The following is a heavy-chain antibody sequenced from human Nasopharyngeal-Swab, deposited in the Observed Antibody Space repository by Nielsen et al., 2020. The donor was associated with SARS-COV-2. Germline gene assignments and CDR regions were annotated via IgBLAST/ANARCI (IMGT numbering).Heavy chain of an antibody. Sequence: VRQAPGKGLEWVSSISSSSSYIYYADSVKGRFTISRDNSKNTLYLQMNSLRAEDTAVYSCARDHVEVMRHCRSTSCYTSGSTIFRRYYAMDVWGQGTTVTVSS. D-gene: IGHD2-2*02. CDR2: ISSSSSYI. CDR3: ARDHVEVMRHCRSTSCYTSGSTIFRRYYAMDV. J-gene: IGHJ6*02. V-gene: IGHV3-21*01.